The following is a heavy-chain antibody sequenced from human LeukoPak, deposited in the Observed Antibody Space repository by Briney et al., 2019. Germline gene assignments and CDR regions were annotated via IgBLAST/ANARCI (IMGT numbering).Heavy chain of an antibody. CDR1: GFTFSSLA. Sequence: GGSLRLSCAASGFTFSSLAMSWVRQAPGRGLEWVSAISGSGGSTYYADSVKGRFTISRDNSKNTLYLEMSSLRVEDTAIYYCAKWPEGAMDYFDYWGQGTLVTVSS. CDR3: AKWPEGAMDYFDY. D-gene: IGHD3-16*01. V-gene: IGHV3-23*01. J-gene: IGHJ4*02. CDR2: ISGSGGST.